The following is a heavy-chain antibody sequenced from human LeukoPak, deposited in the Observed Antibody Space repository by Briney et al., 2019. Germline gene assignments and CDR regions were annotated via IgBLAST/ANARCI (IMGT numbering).Heavy chain of an antibody. D-gene: IGHD2-21*02. Sequence: PGGSLTLSCPAPAFIFSSYGMHWVRQAPGKGLEWVAVASYDGSNKYYADSVKGRFTISRDNSKNTLYLQMNSLRAEDTAVYYCAKEEATADYYHYGMDVWGQGTTVTVSS. CDR2: ASYDGSNK. CDR1: AFIFSSYG. J-gene: IGHJ6*02. CDR3: AKEEATADYYHYGMDV. V-gene: IGHV3-30*18.